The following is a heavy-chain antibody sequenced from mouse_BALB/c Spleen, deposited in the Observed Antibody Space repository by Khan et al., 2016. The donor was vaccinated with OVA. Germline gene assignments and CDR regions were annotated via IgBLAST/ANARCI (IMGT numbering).Heavy chain of an antibody. V-gene: IGHV3-2*02. CDR1: GYSITSGHG. CDR3: ARTARIKY. Sequence: EVELVESGPGLVKPSQSLSLTCTVTGYSITSGHGWNWIRQFPGNKLEWMGYISYSGSTNYNPSLKSRISITRDTSKNQFFLQLNSVTTEDTATYYCARTARIKYWGQGTTLTVSS. CDR2: ISYSGST. J-gene: IGHJ2*01. D-gene: IGHD1-2*01.